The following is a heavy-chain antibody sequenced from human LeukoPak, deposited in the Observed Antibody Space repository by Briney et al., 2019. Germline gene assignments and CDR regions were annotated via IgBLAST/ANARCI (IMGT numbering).Heavy chain of an antibody. D-gene: IGHD4-17*01. V-gene: IGHV4-59*08. CDR2: IYYSGST. J-gene: IGHJ6*02. Sequence: SETLSLTCTVSGGSISSYYWSWIRQPPGKGLEWIGYIYYSGSTNYNPSLKSRVTISVDTSKNQFSLKLSSVTAADTAVYYCARRGGDYFDYYYYGMDVWGQGTTVTVPS. CDR3: ARRGGDYFDYYYYGMDV. CDR1: GGSISSYY.